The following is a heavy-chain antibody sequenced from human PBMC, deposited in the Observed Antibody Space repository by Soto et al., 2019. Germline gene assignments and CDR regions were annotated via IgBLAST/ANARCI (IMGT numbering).Heavy chain of an antibody. CDR3: ARHKRDLRFLEWSYYFDY. Sequence: GGSLRLSCAASGFPFSSYAMNWVRQAPGKGLEWVSVISGSGGSTYYADSVKGRFTISRDNSKNTLYLQMNSLRAEDTAVYYCARHKRDLRFLEWSYYFDYWGQGTLVTVSS. V-gene: IGHV3-23*01. CDR1: GFPFSSYA. J-gene: IGHJ4*02. CDR2: ISGSGGST. D-gene: IGHD3-3*01.